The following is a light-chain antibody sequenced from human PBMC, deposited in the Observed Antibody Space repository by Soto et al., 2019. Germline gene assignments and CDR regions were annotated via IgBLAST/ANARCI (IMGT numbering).Light chain of an antibody. J-gene: IGKJ5*01. CDR3: QQYNNWPSIT. Sequence: EIVRTQSPATLSASPGERATLPCTASQSVSSNLAWYQQKPGQAPRLIIYGASTRATGIPARFSGSGSGTEFTLTISSLQSEDFAVYYCQQYNNWPSITFGQGTRLEIK. CDR1: QSVSSN. CDR2: GAS. V-gene: IGKV3-15*01.